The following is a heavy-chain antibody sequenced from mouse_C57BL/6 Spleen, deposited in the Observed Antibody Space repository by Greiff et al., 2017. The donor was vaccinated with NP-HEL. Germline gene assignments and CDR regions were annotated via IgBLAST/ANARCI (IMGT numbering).Heavy chain of an antibody. Sequence: EVQLQESGPELVKPGDSVKISCKASGYSFTGYFMNWVMQSHGKSLEWIGRINPYNGDTFYNQKFKGKATLTVDRSSSTAHMELRSLTSEDSAVYYCARGDTTVVDWYFDVWGTGTTVTVSS. CDR2: INPYNGDT. CDR3: ARGDTTVVDWYFDV. D-gene: IGHD1-1*01. V-gene: IGHV1-20*01. CDR1: GYSFTGYF. J-gene: IGHJ1*03.